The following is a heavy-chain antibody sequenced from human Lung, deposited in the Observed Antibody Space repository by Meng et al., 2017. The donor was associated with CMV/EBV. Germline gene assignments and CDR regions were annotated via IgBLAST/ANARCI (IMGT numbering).Heavy chain of an antibody. Sequence: QLQPSGSGLCKPSQTLPLTSSFPAYIVASNSAAWHWIRQSPSRGLEWLGRTYYRSKWCHEYAVSVNSRITISPDTHKNQFSLQLNSMTPEDTAVYYCARGINGGCGDWGQGTLVTVSS. D-gene: IGHD4-23*01. CDR3: ARGINGGCGD. CDR1: AYIVASNSAA. J-gene: IGHJ4*02. V-gene: IGHV6-1*01. CDR2: TYYRSKWCH.